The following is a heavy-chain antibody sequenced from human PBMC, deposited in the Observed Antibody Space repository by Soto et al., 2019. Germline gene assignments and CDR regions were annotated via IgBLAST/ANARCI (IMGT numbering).Heavy chain of an antibody. CDR3: ARHPSGSLNWFDP. V-gene: IGHV4-30-2*03. CDR2: IFHSGST. CDR1: GGSISSGGYS. J-gene: IGHJ5*02. D-gene: IGHD3-10*01. Sequence: PSETLSLTCAVSGGSISSGGYSWSWIRQPPGKGLEWIGYIFHSGSTYYNPSLKSRVTISVDTSKNQFSLKLSSVTAADTAVYYCARHPSGSLNWFDPWGQGTLVTVSS.